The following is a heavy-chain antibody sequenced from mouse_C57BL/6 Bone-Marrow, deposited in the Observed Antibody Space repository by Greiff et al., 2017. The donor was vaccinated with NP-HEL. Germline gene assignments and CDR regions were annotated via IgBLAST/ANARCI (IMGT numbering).Heavy chain of an antibody. CDR3: ARGGCVRAY. D-gene: IGHD1-1*02. CDR1: GYTFTSYG. Sequence: QVQLQQSGAELARPGASVTLSCKASGYTFTSYGISWVQQRTGQGLEWIGALYPRSGDTYYIEKFKGKATLTADKSSSTAYMELRSLTSDDAAVYCCARGGCVRAYWGQGTLVTVSA. V-gene: IGHV1-81*01. J-gene: IGHJ3*01. CDR2: LYPRSGDT.